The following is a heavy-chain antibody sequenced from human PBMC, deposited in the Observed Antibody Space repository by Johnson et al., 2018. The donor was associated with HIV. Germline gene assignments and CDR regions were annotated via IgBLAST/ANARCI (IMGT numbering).Heavy chain of an antibody. D-gene: IGHD5-18*01. J-gene: IGHJ3*02. CDR2: INWNGGST. CDR1: GFTFDDYG. V-gene: IGHV3-20*04. Sequence: VQLVESGGGVVRPGGSLRLSCAASGFTFDDYGMSWVRHAPGKGLEWVSGINWNGGSTGYADSVKGRFTISRDDSKNSLYLQMNSLKTEDTAVYYCARGLIIQLWLQAAFDIWGQGTMVTVSS. CDR3: ARGLIIQLWLQAAFDI.